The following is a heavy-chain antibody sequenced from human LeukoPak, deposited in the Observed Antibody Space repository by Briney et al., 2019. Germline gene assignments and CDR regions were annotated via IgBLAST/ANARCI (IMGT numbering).Heavy chain of an antibody. V-gene: IGHV4-61*01. CDR1: GGSVSSGSYY. Sequence: SETLSLTCTVSGGSVSSGSYYWSWIRQPPGKGLEWIGYIYYSGSTNYNPSLKSRVTISVDTSKNQFSLKLSSVTDADTAAYYCARVPYYYGSGTEYWYFDLWGRGTLVTVSS. CDR3: ARVPYYYGSGTEYWYFDL. D-gene: IGHD3-10*01. CDR2: IYYSGST. J-gene: IGHJ2*01.